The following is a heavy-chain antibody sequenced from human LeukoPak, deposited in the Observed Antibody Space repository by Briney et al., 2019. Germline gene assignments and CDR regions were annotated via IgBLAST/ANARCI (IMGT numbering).Heavy chain of an antibody. CDR2: IKPTPDCETT. J-gene: IGHJ4*02. D-gene: IGHD2-21*01. Sequence: PGGSLRLSCAASGFTFSNAYMNWVRQAPGKGREWVGRIKPTPDCETTEYAAPVKDIFSISRDDSKSMMYLQMNSLKTEDTAVYYCITPLPYSAQGGQGTLVTVSS. V-gene: IGHV3-15*07. CDR1: GFTFSNAY. CDR3: ITPLPYSAQ.